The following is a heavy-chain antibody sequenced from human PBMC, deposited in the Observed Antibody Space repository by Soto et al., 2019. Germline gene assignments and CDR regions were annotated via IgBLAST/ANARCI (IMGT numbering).Heavy chain of an antibody. CDR1: GYTFTNYA. D-gene: IGHD5-12*01. Sequence: QVQLVQSGAEVKKPGASVKVSCKASGYTFTNYAVHWVRQAPGQRLEWMGWINAGNGKTKYSQKFQQGRVIITRDASASTAYMELSSLRSEDTAVYHCARGIGVATTADYYLDNWGQGTLVTVSS. J-gene: IGHJ4*02. CDR2: INAGNGKT. CDR3: ARGIGVATTADYYLDN. V-gene: IGHV1-3*01.